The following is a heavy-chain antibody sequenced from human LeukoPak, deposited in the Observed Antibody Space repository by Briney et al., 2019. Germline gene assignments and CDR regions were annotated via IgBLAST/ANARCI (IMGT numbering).Heavy chain of an antibody. Sequence: PSETLSLTCAVSGYSISSGYYWGWIRQPPGKGLEWIGSIHHSASTYYNPSLKSRVTISVDMSKNQFSLKLSSVTAADTAVYFCTGEKAGTIVDYWGQGTLVTVSS. J-gene: IGHJ4*02. D-gene: IGHD2-15*01. V-gene: IGHV4-38-2*02. CDR3: TGEKAGTIVDY. CDR2: IHHSAST. CDR1: GYSISSGYY.